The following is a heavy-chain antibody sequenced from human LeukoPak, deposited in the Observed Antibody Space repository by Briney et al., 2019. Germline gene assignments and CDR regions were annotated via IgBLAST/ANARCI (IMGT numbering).Heavy chain of an antibody. J-gene: IGHJ4*02. Sequence: SETLSLTCTVSGGSISSYYWSWIRQPAGKGLEWIGRIYTSGSTNYNPSLKSRVTMSVDTSKNQFSLKLSSVTAADTAVYYCARVEPLAGSCHFDYWGQGTLVTVSS. CDR3: ARVEPLAGSCHFDY. D-gene: IGHD3-10*01. CDR1: GGSISSYY. CDR2: IYTSGST. V-gene: IGHV4-4*07.